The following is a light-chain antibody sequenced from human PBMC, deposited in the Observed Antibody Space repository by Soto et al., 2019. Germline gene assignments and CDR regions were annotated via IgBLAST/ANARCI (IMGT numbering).Light chain of an antibody. CDR2: DVS. Sequence: QSALTQPASVSGSPGQSITISCTGTSSDVGGYNYVSWYQQHPGKAPKLLIYDVSNRPSGISDRFSGSNSGNTASLTISGLQAEDEADYYCSSYTTISTPSYVFGTGTKVTVL. CDR3: SSYTTISTPSYV. CDR1: SSDVGGYNY. V-gene: IGLV2-14*01. J-gene: IGLJ1*01.